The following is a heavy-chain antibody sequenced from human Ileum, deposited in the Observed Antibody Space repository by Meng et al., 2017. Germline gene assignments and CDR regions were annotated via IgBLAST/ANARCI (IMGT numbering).Heavy chain of an antibody. V-gene: IGHV2-5*02. Sequence: QITLKESGPTLVEPTETLTLTCTFSGFSRNTVGVGVGWIRQPPGKALEWLALIYWDDEYRYSPSLRSRLTITKDTSRNQVVLSMTNVAPVDAGTYYCVPRLVPAQHWCDPWGQGTLVTVSS. D-gene: IGHD2-2*01. CDR3: VPRLVPAQHWCDP. CDR2: IYWDDEY. CDR1: GFSRNTVGVG. J-gene: IGHJ5*02.